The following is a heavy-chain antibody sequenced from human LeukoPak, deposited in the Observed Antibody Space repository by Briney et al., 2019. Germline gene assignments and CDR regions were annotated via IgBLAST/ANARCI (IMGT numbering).Heavy chain of an antibody. CDR2: IYYSGST. CDR1: GGSISSSSYY. J-gene: IGHJ6*02. Sequence: PSETLSLTCTVSGGSISSSSYYWGWIRQPPGKGLEWIGSIYYSGSTYYNPSLKSRVTISVDTSKNQFSLKLSSVTAADTAVYYCARYPAGYYYYGMDVWGQGTTVTVSS. D-gene: IGHD1-1*01. CDR3: ARYPAGYYYYGMDV. V-gene: IGHV4-39*07.